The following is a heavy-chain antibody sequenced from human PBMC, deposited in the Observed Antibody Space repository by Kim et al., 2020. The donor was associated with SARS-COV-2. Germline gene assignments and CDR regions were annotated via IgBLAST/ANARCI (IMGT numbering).Heavy chain of an antibody. Sequence: GGSLRLSCAASGFTFSSYGMHWVRQAPGKGLEWVAVISYDGSNKYYADSVKGRFTISRDNSKNTLYLQMNSLRAEDTAVYYCAKERGGSVRSCWSYYYYGMDVWGQGTTVTVSS. CDR1: GFTFSSYG. D-gene: IGHD6-19*01. V-gene: IGHV3-30*18. J-gene: IGHJ6*02. CDR2: ISYDGSNK. CDR3: AKERGGSVRSCWSYYYYGMDV.